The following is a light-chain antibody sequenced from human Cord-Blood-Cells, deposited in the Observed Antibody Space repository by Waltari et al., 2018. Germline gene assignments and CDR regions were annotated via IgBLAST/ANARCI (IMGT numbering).Light chain of an antibody. CDR2: AAS. CDR3: QQSYSTLLT. CDR1: QSIISY. Sequence: DIQMTQYPSSLSASVGDRVTITCRASQSIISYLNWYQQKPGKAPKLLIYAASSLQSGVPSRFSGSGSGTDFTLTISSLQPEDFATYYCQQSYSTLLTFGGGTKVEIK. J-gene: IGKJ4*01. V-gene: IGKV1-39*01.